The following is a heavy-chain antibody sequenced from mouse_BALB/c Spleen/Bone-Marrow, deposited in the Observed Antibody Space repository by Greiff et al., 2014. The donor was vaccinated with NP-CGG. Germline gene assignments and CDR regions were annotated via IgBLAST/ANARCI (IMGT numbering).Heavy chain of an antibody. Sequence: VQLKQSGPELVKPGASMKLSCKASYYSFTGYTMNWVKQSHGKNLEWIGLINPYNGGTTYNQKFKGKATLTVDKSSRTAYMELLSLTSEDSAVYYCARSRLPHYYVMDYWGQGTSVTVSS. CDR3: ARSRLPHYYVMDY. V-gene: IGHV1-18*01. CDR1: YYSFTGYT. D-gene: IGHD5-1*01. J-gene: IGHJ4*01. CDR2: INPYNGGT.